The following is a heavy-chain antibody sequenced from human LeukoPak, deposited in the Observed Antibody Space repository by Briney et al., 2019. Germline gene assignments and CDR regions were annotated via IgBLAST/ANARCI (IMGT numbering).Heavy chain of an antibody. CDR2: ISGSGGST. D-gene: IGHD3-22*01. CDR1: GFTFSSYA. J-gene: IGHJ4*02. Sequence: GGALRLSCAASGFTFSSYAMSWVRQAPGKGVEWVSAISGSGGSTYYADSVKGRFTISRDNSKNTLYLQMNSLRAEDTAVYYCAKDDYYDSSAYDYWGQGPLVTFSS. V-gene: IGHV3-23*01. CDR3: AKDDYYDSSAYDY.